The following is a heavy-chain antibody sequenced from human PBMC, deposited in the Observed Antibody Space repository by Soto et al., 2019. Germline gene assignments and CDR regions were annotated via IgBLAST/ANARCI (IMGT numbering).Heavy chain of an antibody. D-gene: IGHD6-13*01. V-gene: IGHV4-59*01. J-gene: IGHJ5*02. CDR2: IYYRGST. CDR3: ARGGTQQLATNGFDP. CDR1: GGSISGYY. Sequence: TLSLTCTVSGGSISGYYWTWIRQPPGKGLEWIGYIYYRGSTNYNPSLKSRVTISVDTSKNQFSLKLSSVTAADTAVYYCARGGTQQLATNGFDPWGQGTLVTVSS.